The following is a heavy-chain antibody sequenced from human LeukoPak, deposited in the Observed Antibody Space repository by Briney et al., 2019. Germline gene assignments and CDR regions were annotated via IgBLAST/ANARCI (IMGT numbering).Heavy chain of an antibody. CDR2: IIPIFGTA. V-gene: IGHV1-69*01. J-gene: IGHJ6*03. CDR1: GGTFSSYA. CDR3: ARALRGATNPGYYYYYMDV. Sequence: GASVKVSCKASGGTFSSYAISWVRQAPGQGLEWMEGIIPIFGTANYAQKFQGRVTITADESTSTAYMELSSLRSEDTAVYYCARALRGATNPGYYYYYMDVWGKGTTVTVSS. D-gene: IGHD1-26*01.